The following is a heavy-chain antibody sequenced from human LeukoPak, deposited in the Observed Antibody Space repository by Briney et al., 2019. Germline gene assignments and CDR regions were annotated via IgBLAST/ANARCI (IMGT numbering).Heavy chain of an antibody. CDR2: INHSGGT. V-gene: IGHV4-34*01. J-gene: IGHJ6*02. Sequence: SETLSLTCAVYGGSFCGYYWSWIRHPPGKGLEWIGEINHSGGTNYNPSLKSRVTISVDTSKNQFSLKLSSVTGADTAVCCCEWYRRGMYGWGQGTTVTVS. CDR3: EWYRRGMYG. D-gene: IGHD2-8*01. CDR1: GGSFCGYY.